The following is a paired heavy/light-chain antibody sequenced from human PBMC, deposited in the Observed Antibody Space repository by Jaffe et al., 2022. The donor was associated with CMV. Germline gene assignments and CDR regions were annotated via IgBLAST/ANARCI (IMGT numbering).Light chain of an antibody. CDR3: SSYTSSSTLVV. CDR1: SSDVGGYNY. CDR2: DVS. J-gene: IGLJ2*01. Sequence: QSALTQPASVSGSPRQSITISCTGTSSDVGGYNYVSWYQQHPGKAPKLMIYDVSSRPSGVSNRFSGSKSGNTASLTISGLQAEDEADYYCSSYTSSSTLVVFGGGTKLTVL. V-gene: IGLV2-14*03.
Heavy chain of an antibody. D-gene: IGHD5-18*01. J-gene: IGHJ4*02. V-gene: IGHV4-39*01. CDR1: GGSISSSSYY. Sequence: QLQLQESGPGLVKPSETLSLTCTVSGGSISSSSYYWGWIRQPPGNGLEWIGSIYHSGSTYYNPSLKSRGTISVDTSKNQISLKLSSVTAADTAVYYCARHGGEKVMVTASFDYWGQGTLVTVSS. CDR3: ARHGGEKVMVTASFDY. CDR2: IYHSGST.